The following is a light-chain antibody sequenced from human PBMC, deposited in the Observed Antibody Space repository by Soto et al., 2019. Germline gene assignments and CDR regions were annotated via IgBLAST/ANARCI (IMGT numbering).Light chain of an antibody. CDR3: HQRSNWPST. CDR1: QSVSWY. V-gene: IGKV3-11*01. Sequence: EIVLTQSPATLSLPPGERATLSCRASQSVSWYLAWYQQKPGQAPRLLIYDASNRATGIPARFSGSGSGTDFTLTITGVEPEDFAVYYCHQRSNWPSTFGGGTKVEIK. CDR2: DAS. J-gene: IGKJ4*01.